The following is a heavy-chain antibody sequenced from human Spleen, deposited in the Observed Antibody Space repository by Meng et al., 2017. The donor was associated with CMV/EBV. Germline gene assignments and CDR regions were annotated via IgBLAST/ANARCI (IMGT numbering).Heavy chain of an antibody. CDR3: AREGSGLSFDY. CDR1: GGSIRSSNSY. V-gene: IGHV4-39*07. CDR2: IYYSGNT. D-gene: IGHD6-25*01. J-gene: IGHJ4*02. Sequence: GSLRLSCTVSGGSIRSSNSYWGWIRQPPGKGLEWIGSIYYSGNTYYNPSLKTRVTISLDTSANKFSLRLTSVTAADTALYYCAREGSGLSFDYWGQGTLVTVSS.